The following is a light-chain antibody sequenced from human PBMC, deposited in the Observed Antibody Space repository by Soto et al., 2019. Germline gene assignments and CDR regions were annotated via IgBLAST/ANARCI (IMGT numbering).Light chain of an antibody. J-gene: IGKJ1*01. Sequence: IQLIQSPSTLSGSVGDRVTITCRASQAIRNDVGWYQQKPGKDPKRLIYVASRLESGVPSRFSGSGFGTEFTLTISGLQPEDFATYYCLQHNNYPWTFGQGTKVDIK. CDR3: LQHNNYPWT. CDR2: VAS. CDR1: QAIRND. V-gene: IGKV1-17*01.